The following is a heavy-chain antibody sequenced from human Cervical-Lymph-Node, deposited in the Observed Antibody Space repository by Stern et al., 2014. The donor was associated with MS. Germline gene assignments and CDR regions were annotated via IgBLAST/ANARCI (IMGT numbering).Heavy chain of an antibody. CDR1: GGTFSNYA. D-gene: IGHD5-24*01. CDR2: ILPTIGIT. J-gene: IGHJ4*02. Sequence: QLVQSGAEVKKPESSVKVSCKASGGTFSNYAINWVRQAPGQGLEWLGRILPTIGITNYGPKFRDKVTITADLSTDTAYLELSTLRSEDTAVYYCARAGDGYNPRKDYYFDYWGQGTLVTVSS. V-gene: IGHV1-69*09. CDR3: ARAGDGYNPRKDYYFDY.